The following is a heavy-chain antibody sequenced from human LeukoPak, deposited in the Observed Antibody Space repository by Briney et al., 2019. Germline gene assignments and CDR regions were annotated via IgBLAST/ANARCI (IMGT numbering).Heavy chain of an antibody. CDR3: ARSGSGSYYSFPPFDY. J-gene: IGHJ4*02. Sequence: SVKVSCKASGGTFSSCAISWVRQAPGQGLEWMGGIIPIFGTANYAQKFQGRVTITTDESTSTAYMELSSLRSEDTAVYYCARSGSGSYYSFPPFDYWGQGTLVTVSS. CDR1: GGTFSSCA. CDR2: IIPIFGTA. V-gene: IGHV1-69*05. D-gene: IGHD3-10*01.